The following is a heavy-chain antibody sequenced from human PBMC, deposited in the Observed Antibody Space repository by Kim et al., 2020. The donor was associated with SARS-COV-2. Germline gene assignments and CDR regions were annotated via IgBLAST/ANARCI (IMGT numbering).Heavy chain of an antibody. CDR3: ARGVQYSVEF. J-gene: IGHJ4*02. CDR2: ISSGGGAI. Sequence: GGSLRLSCAASGFRVSAYSMNWVRQAPGKGPEWVSYISSGGGAIFYADSVRGRYTISRDDAKNSMYLQMDSLGDDDTAVYHCARGVQYSVEFWGQGILVTVSS. V-gene: IGHV3-48*02. D-gene: IGHD5-18*01. CDR1: GFRVSAYS.